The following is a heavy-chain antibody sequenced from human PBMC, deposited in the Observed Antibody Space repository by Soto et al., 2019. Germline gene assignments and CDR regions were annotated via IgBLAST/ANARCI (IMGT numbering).Heavy chain of an antibody. J-gene: IGHJ5*02. CDR2: IYWDDDK. Sequence: QITLKESGPTLVKPTQTLTLTCTFSGFSLSSRGVGVGWIRQPPGKALEWLGIIYWDDDKRYSPSLKTRLTITKDISKNQVVLTLTTMDPVDTATYYCAHTFGLVSPFNWFDPWGQGTLVTVSS. D-gene: IGHD3-10*01. CDR3: AHTFGLVSPFNWFDP. V-gene: IGHV2-5*02. CDR1: GFSLSSRGVG.